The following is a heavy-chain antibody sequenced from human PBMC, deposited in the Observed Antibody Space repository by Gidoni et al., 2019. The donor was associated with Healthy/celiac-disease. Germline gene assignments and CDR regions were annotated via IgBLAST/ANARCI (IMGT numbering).Heavy chain of an antibody. Sequence: QVQLVQSGAEVKKPGASVKVSCKASGYTFTSYYLHWVRPAPGQGLEWMGIINPSGGSTSYAQKFQGRVTMTRDTSTSTVYMELSSLRSEDTAVYYCARGPDPDIVVVVAAHPSPQLDYWGQGTLVTVSS. CDR1: GYTFTSYY. V-gene: IGHV1-46*01. CDR2: INPSGGST. D-gene: IGHD2-15*01. CDR3: ARGPDPDIVVVVAAHPSPQLDY. J-gene: IGHJ4*02.